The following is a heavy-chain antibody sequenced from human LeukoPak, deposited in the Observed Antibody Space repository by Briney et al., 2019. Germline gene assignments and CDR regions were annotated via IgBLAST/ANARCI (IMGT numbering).Heavy chain of an antibody. V-gene: IGHV4-39*01. J-gene: IGHJ3*02. CDR2: IYYSGST. CDR3: ASPGGRYPDAFDI. D-gene: IGHD3-16*02. CDR1: GGSISSSSYY. Sequence: PSETLSLTCTVSGGSISSSSYYWGWIRQPPGKGLEWIGSIYYSGSTYYNPSLKSRVTISVDTSKNQFSLKLSSVTAADTAVYYCASPGGRYPDAFDIWGHGTMVTVSS.